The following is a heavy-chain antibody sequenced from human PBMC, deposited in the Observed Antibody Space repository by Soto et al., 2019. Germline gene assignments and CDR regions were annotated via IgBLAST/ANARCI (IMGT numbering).Heavy chain of an antibody. J-gene: IGHJ1*01. Sequence: GGSLRLSCAASGFTFNSYWMHWVRQAPGKGLVWVSRINSDGSSTSYADSVKGRFTISRDNAKNTLYLQMNSLRAEDTAVYYCARGPPYDPPDFQHWGQGTLVTVSS. CDR1: GFTFNSYW. CDR3: ARGPPYDPPDFQH. V-gene: IGHV3-74*01. CDR2: INSDGSST. D-gene: IGHD2-21*01.